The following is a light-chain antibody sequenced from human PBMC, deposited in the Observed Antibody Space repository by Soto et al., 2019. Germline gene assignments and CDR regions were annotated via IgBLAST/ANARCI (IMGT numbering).Light chain of an antibody. CDR2: GAS. CDR3: QQYGSSGT. CDR1: QSVSSNY. Sequence: EIVLTQSPGTLSLSPGERAILSCRASQSVSSNYLAWYQQKPGQAPKVLIYGASNRATGIPDRFSGSGSGTDFTLTISRLEPEDFAVYYCQQYGSSGTFGQGTKVDI. V-gene: IGKV3-20*01. J-gene: IGKJ1*01.